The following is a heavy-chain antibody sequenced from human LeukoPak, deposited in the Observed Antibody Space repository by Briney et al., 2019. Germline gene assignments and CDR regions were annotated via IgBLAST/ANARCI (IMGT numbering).Heavy chain of an antibody. Sequence: ASVKVSCKGSGYIFTTNSLVWVRQDPGQGLEWMGWINTNTGNPTYAQGFTGRFVFSLDTSVSTAYLQISSLKPEDSAVYYCTRAVGSGYTTDAWGQGTTVTVSS. CDR2: INTNTGNP. V-gene: IGHV7-4-1*02. CDR1: GYIFTTNS. D-gene: IGHD5-12*01. J-gene: IGHJ6*02. CDR3: TRAVGSGYTTDA.